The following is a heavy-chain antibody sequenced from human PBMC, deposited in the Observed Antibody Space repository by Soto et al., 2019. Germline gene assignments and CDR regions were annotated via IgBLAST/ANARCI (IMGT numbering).Heavy chain of an antibody. CDR2: IRSKAYGGTT. Sequence: GSLRLSCTASGFTFGDYAMSWVRQAPGKGLEWVGFIRSKAYGGTTEYAASVKGRFTISRDDSKSIAYLQMNSLKTEDTAVYYCTRSALEYCSSTSCSRLINYYYYGMDVWGQGTTVTVS. J-gene: IGHJ6*02. CDR3: TRSALEYCSSTSCSRLINYYYYGMDV. CDR1: GFTFGDYA. V-gene: IGHV3-49*04. D-gene: IGHD2-2*01.